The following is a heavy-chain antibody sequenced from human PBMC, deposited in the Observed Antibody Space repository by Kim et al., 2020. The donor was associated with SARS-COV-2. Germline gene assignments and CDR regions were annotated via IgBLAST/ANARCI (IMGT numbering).Heavy chain of an antibody. CDR1: GFTFSSYE. Sequence: GGSLRLSCAASGFTFSSYEMNWVRQAPGKGLEWVSYISSSGSTIYYADSVKGRFTISRDNAKNSLYLQMNSLRAEDTAVYYCARVLRLPRVGYYFDYWGQGTLVTVSS. V-gene: IGHV3-48*03. CDR2: ISSSGSTI. J-gene: IGHJ4*02. CDR3: ARVLRLPRVGYYFDY. D-gene: IGHD2-15*01.